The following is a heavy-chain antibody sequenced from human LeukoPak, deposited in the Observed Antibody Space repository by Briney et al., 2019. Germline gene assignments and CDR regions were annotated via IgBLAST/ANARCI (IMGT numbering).Heavy chain of an antibody. CDR1: GYSISSGYY. D-gene: IGHD2-2*01. J-gene: IGHJ5*02. Sequence: SETLSLTCAVSGYSISSGYYWGWIRQPPGKGLEWIGSIYHSGSTYYNPSLKSRVTISVDTSKNQFSLNLSSVTVADTAVYYCARVGYCSSTSCYRYNWFDPWGQGTLVTVSS. CDR2: IYHSGST. CDR3: ARVGYCSSTSCYRYNWFDP. V-gene: IGHV4-38-2*01.